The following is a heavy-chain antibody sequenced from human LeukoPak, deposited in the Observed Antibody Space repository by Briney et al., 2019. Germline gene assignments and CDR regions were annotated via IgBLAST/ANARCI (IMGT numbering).Heavy chain of an antibody. CDR2: TYTSGST. CDR1: GGSISSYY. D-gene: IGHD2-21*02. V-gene: IGHV4-4*07. CDR3: ARGDSTAFDI. J-gene: IGHJ3*02. Sequence: SETLSLTCTVSGGSISSYYWSWIRPPAGKGLEWIGRTYTSGSTNYNPSLKSRVTMSVDTSKNQFSLKLSSVTAADTAVYYCARGDSTAFDIWGQGTMVTVSS.